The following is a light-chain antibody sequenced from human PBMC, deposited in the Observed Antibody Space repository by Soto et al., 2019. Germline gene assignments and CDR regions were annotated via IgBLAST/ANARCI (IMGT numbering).Light chain of an antibody. J-gene: IGKJ1*01. Sequence: EIVLTQSPGTLSLSPGERATLSCRDSQSVSSSYLAWYQQKPGQAPRLLIYRASSRATGLPDRFSGSGSGAYFPVTISRLEPEDFAVYYCQQYDSSPKAFGQGTKVEIK. CDR2: RAS. CDR3: QQYDSSPKA. V-gene: IGKV3-20*01. CDR1: QSVSSSY.